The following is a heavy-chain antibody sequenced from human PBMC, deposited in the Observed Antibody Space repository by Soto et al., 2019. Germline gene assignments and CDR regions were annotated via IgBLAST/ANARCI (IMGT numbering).Heavy chain of an antibody. CDR3: AKAGYDTSPFIDY. J-gene: IGHJ4*02. V-gene: IGHV1-3*05. CDR2: INAGNGNT. D-gene: IGHD3-22*01. Sequence: QVQLVQSGAEERKPGAPVKVSCKASGYIFSDYAFHWVRQAPGQRPEWVGWINAGNGNTKYLQKLKGRVTITRDTSASTAYMELSGLRSEDTAVYYCAKAGYDTSPFIDYWGQGTLVTVSS. CDR1: GYIFSDYA.